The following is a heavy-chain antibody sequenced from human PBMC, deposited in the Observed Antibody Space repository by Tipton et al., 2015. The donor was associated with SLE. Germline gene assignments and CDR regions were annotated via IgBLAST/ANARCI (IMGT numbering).Heavy chain of an antibody. J-gene: IGHJ3*02. Sequence: QLVQSGAEVKKPGSSVKVSCKASGGTLSSYAISWVRQAPGQGLEWMGGIIPIFGTANYAQKFQGRVTITTDESTSTAYMELSSLRSEVTAVYYSAVVPAAINAFDIWGQWTVAPVSS. CDR2: IIPIFGTA. V-gene: IGHV1-69*05. CDR1: GGTLSSYA. D-gene: IGHD2-2*02. CDR3: AVVPAAINAFDI.